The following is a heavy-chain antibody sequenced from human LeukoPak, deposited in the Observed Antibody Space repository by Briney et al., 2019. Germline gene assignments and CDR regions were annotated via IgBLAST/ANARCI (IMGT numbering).Heavy chain of an antibody. Sequence: ASVKVSCKASGYTFTSYAMHWVRQAPGQRLEWMGWINASNGNTKYSQKFQGRVTITRDTSASTAYMELSSLRSEDTAVYYCARLEFGSGPFYGMDVWGKGPRSPSPQ. V-gene: IGHV1-3*01. D-gene: IGHD3-10*01. CDR2: INASNGNT. CDR3: ARLEFGSGPFYGMDV. J-gene: IGHJ6*01. CDR1: GYTFTSYA.